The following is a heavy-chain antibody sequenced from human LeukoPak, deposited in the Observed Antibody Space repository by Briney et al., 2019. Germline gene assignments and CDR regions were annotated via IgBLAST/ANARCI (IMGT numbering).Heavy chain of an antibody. CDR3: ARDVYGSSSDYYYYYYMDV. CDR1: GDSISYFY. J-gene: IGHJ6*03. CDR2: ISASGST. V-gene: IGHV4-4*07. D-gene: IGHD6-6*01. Sequence: SETLSLTCSVSGDSISYFYWSWIRQAAGKGLEWIGRISASGSTYYNPSLKSRVTISVDTSENQFSLKLSSVTAADTAVYYCARDVYGSSSDYYYYYYMDVWGKGTTVTVSS.